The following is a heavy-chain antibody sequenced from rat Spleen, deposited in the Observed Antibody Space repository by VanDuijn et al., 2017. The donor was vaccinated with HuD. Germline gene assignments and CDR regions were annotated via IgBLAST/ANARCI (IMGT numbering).Heavy chain of an antibody. CDR3: ASSLNGVMDA. CDR2: ISTGGGNT. Sequence: EVQLVESGGGLVQPGRSLKLSCAASGFTFSNYYMAWVRQAPTKGLEWVASISTGGGNTYYRDSMKGRFTISRDNAKSTLYLQMDSLRSEDTATYYCASSLNGVMDAWGQGASVTVSS. V-gene: IGHV5-25*01. J-gene: IGHJ4*01. CDR1: GFTFSNYY.